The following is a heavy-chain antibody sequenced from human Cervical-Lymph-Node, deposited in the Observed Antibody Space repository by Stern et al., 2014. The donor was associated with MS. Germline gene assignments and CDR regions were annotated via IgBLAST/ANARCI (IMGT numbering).Heavy chain of an antibody. J-gene: IGHJ6*02. Sequence: QVQLVQSGAEVKKPGSSVKVSCKASGGTFSNYATSWVRKAPGQGLEWMGGIGPLFGKPNYAQKFQGRVTITADESTSTAYMDLSSLRSEDTAVYYCASPLTATSVPFGYYGMDVWGQGTTVTVS. CDR3: ASPLTATSVPFGYYGMDV. CDR1: GGTFSNYA. V-gene: IGHV1-69*01. CDR2: IGPLFGKP. D-gene: IGHD4-17*01.